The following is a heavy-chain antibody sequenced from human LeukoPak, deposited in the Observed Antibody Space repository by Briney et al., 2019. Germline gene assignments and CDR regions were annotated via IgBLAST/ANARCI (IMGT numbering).Heavy chain of an antibody. CDR1: GFTFSSYE. CDR3: AKGKGSSGWYD. D-gene: IGHD6-19*01. J-gene: IGHJ4*02. V-gene: IGHV3-23*01. CDR2: VSDSGSGT. Sequence: PGGSLRLSCAASGFTFSSYEMNWVRQAPGRGLEWVSAVSDSGSGTYYADSVKGRFTISRDNSKNTLYLQMTSLRAEDTALYYCAKGKGSSGWYDWGQGTLVTVSS.